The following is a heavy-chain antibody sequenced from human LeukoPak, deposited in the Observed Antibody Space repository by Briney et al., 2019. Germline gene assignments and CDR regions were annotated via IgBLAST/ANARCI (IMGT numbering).Heavy chain of an antibody. CDR1: GYIFTSYD. J-gene: IGHJ4*02. D-gene: IGHD3-22*01. CDR2: MNPNSGNT. Sequence: ASVKVSCKASGYIFTSYDINWVRQATGQGLEWMGWMNPNSGNTAYAQKFQGRVTITRNTSISTAYMELSSLRSEDTAVYYCAREDYYDSGSNDYWGQGTLVTVSS. CDR3: AREDYYDSGSNDY. V-gene: IGHV1-8*02.